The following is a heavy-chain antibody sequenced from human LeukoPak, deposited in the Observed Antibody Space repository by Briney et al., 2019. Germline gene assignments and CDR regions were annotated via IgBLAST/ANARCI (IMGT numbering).Heavy chain of an antibody. Sequence: PGGSLLLSYSASGLTVNNNYMNWVRQAPGKGLEWVSALYIGGNTYYADSVRGRFTISRDNSKNTLYLQMNSLRAEDTAIYYCMTAAGYNFGQYWGQGTLVTVSS. CDR1: GLTVNNNY. D-gene: IGHD5-18*01. CDR3: MTAAGYNFGQY. J-gene: IGHJ4*02. CDR2: LYIGGNT. V-gene: IGHV3-53*01.